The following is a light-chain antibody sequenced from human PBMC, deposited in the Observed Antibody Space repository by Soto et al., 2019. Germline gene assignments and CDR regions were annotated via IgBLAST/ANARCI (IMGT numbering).Light chain of an antibody. J-gene: IGKJ1*01. CDR3: QQYNYWWT. V-gene: IGKV3-15*01. CDR1: QSVNSN. Sequence: IVMTQSPATLSVSPGERATLSCRASQSVNSNLAWYQQKPGQAPRLLIYDASTRATGIPARFSGSGSGTEFTLTIXSLQSEDFAXXYCQQYNYWWTFGQGTKVEIK. CDR2: DAS.